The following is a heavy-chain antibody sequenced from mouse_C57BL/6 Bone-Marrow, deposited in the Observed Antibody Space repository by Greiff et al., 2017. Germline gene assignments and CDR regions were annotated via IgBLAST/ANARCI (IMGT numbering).Heavy chain of an antibody. D-gene: IGHD2-4*01. Sequence: VQLQQSGPELVKPGASVKIPCKASGYTFTDYNMDWVKQSHGKSLEWIGDINPNNGGTIYNQKFKGKATLTVDKSSSTAYMELRSLTSEDTAVYYCARSRLRPPWYFDVWGTGNTVTVSS. CDR1: GYTFTDYN. CDR3: ARSRLRPPWYFDV. J-gene: IGHJ1*03. V-gene: IGHV1-18*01. CDR2: INPNNGGT.